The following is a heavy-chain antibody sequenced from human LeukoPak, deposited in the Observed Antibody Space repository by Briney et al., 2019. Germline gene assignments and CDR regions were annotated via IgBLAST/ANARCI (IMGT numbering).Heavy chain of an antibody. Sequence: GGSLRLSCAASGFTFSSYAMNWVRQAPGKGLEWVSAISGSGGSTYYADSVKGRFTISRDNSINTLYLQMRSLRLEDTAVYYCVKDSSTTWFGRDSKWGRGTLVTVSS. CDR1: GFTFSSYA. D-gene: IGHD3-10*01. CDR2: ISGSGGST. V-gene: IGHV3-23*01. J-gene: IGHJ4*02. CDR3: VKDSSTTWFGRDSK.